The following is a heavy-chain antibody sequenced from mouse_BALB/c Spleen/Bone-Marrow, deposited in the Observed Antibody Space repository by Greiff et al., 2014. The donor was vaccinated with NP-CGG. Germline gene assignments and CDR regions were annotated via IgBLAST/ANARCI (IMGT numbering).Heavy chain of an antibody. D-gene: IGHD2-4*01. CDR3: SKDGGYDYSYYFDY. CDR1: GFTFSSYS. V-gene: IGHV5-6-4*01. Sequence: DVMLVESGGGLVKPGGSLKLSCAASGFTFSSYSMSWVRQTPEKRLEWVATISSGGYYTYYPDSVKGRFTISRDNAKNTLYLQMSSLKSEDTAMYYCSKDGGYDYSYYFDYWGQGTTLTVSS. J-gene: IGHJ2*01. CDR2: ISSGGYYT.